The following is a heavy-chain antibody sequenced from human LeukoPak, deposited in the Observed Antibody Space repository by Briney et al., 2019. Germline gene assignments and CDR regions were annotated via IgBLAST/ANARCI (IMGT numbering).Heavy chain of an antibody. CDR3: ASGDRDSGYYYEFDY. D-gene: IGHD3-22*01. CDR2: ISGGST. J-gene: IGHJ4*02. V-gene: IGHV3-38-3*01. CDR1: GFTVSSNE. Sequence: PGGSLRLSCAASGFTVSSNEMSWVRQAPGKGLEWVSSISGGSTYYADSRKGRFTVSRDNSKNTLHLQMNSLRAEDTAVYYCASGDRDSGYYYEFDYWGQGTLVTVSS.